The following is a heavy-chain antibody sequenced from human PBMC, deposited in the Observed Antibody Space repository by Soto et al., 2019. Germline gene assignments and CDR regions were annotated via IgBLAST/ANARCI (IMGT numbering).Heavy chain of an antibody. CDR3: ARQGGNVYGDYVWLDP. J-gene: IGHJ5*02. CDR2: ISAHSGNT. Sequence: QIHLVQSGAEVKKPGASVKVSCKASGYTFTSDGIAWVRQAPGQGLEWMGCISAHSGNTLYAKKFQGRGTMTTDTSTSTAYMDLRSLRSDDTAVYYCARQGGNVYGDYVWLDPWGQGTLVTVSS. CDR1: GYTFTSDG. V-gene: IGHV1-18*01. D-gene: IGHD4-17*01.